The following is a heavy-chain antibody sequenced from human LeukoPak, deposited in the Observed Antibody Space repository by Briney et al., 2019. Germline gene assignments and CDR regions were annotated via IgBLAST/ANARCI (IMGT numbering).Heavy chain of an antibody. CDR2: ISAYNGNT. CDR3: ARDPPLWYSGSYSPSDAFDI. V-gene: IGHV1-18*01. CDR1: GYTFTSYG. J-gene: IGHJ3*02. Sequence: ASVKVSCKASGYTFTSYGISWVRQAPGQGLEWMGWISAYNGNTNYAQKLQGRVTMTTDTSTSTAYMELRSLRSEDTAVYYCARDPPLWYSGSYSPSDAFDIWGQGTMVTVSS. D-gene: IGHD1-26*01.